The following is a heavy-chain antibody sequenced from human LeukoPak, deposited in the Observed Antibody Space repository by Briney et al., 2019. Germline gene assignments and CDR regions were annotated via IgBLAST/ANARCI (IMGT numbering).Heavy chain of an antibody. J-gene: IGHJ4*02. CDR2: IYTSGST. D-gene: IGHD6-13*01. Sequence: SETLSLTCSVSGDSISYFYWSWIRQPAGKGLERIGRIYTSGSTNYNPSLKSRVTMSVDTSKNQFSLKLSSVTAADTAVYYCARDVVAAAGSWDYWGQGTLVTVSS. CDR1: GDSISYFY. CDR3: ARDVVAAAGSWDY. V-gene: IGHV4-4*07.